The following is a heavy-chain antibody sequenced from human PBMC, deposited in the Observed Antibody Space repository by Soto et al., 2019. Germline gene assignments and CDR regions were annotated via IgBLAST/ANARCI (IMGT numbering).Heavy chain of an antibody. V-gene: IGHV4-59*01. D-gene: IGHD2-8*01. Sequence: QVQLQESGPGLVKPSETLSLTCTVSGGSISSYYWSWIRQPPGKGLEWIGYIYYSGSTNYNPSHKSQVTRSVDTSKNQFSLKLSSVTAADTAVYYCARGYCTNGVCYTGANDYWGQGTLVTVSS. CDR2: IYYSGST. CDR1: GGSISSYY. CDR3: ARGYCTNGVCYTGANDY. J-gene: IGHJ4*02.